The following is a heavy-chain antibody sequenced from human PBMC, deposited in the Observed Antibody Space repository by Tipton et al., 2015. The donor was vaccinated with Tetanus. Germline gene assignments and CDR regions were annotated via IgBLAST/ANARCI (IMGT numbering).Heavy chain of an antibody. Sequence: SLRLSCTVSGGSITSGTYYWGWIRQPPGKGLEWVSSINGTGTVTHHADSVKGRFTISRDNSKNTLYLQMNSLRAEDTAIYFCAKALKTLIYQCFDYWGQGTLVTVSS. CDR2: INGTGTVT. V-gene: IGHV3-23*01. J-gene: IGHJ4*02. CDR3: AKALKTLIYQCFDY. CDR1: GGSITSGTYY. D-gene: IGHD2-2*01.